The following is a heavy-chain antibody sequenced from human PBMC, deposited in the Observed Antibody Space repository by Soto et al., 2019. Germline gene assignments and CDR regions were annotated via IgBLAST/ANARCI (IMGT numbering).Heavy chain of an antibody. CDR1: GYSFAGYW. D-gene: IGHD3-22*01. V-gene: IGHV5-10-1*01. Sequence: GESLKISCKGSGYSFAGYWITWVRQKPGKGLEWMGRIDPSDSQTYYSPSFRGHVTISATKSITTVFLQRSSLRASDTAMYYCARQIYDSDTGPNFQYYFDSWGQGTPVTAPQ. CDR2: IDPSDSQT. J-gene: IGHJ4*02. CDR3: ARQIYDSDTGPNFQYYFDS.